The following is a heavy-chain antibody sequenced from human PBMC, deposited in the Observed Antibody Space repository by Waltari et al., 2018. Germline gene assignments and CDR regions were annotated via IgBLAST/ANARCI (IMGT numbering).Heavy chain of an antibody. CDR2: INHSGST. J-gene: IGHJ4*02. CDR1: GGSFSGYY. Sequence: QVQLQQWGAGLLKPSETLSLTCAVYGGSFSGYYGSWSRQPPGKGLEWIGEINHSGSTNYNPSLKSRVTISVDTSKNQFSLKLSSVTAADTAVYYCARASGIAVANTLNYWGQGTLVTVSS. CDR3: ARASGIAVANTLNY. V-gene: IGHV4-34*01. D-gene: IGHD6-19*01.